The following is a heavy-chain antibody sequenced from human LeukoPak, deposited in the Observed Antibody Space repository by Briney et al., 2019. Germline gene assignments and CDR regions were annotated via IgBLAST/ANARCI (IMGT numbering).Heavy chain of an antibody. Sequence: GGSLRLSCAASGFTFNSYAIHWVRQAPGKGLEWAAVISYDGSKKFYAHSAKGRFTISRDNSKNTLYLHMNSLRAEDTAVYYCARDSPYSGNYSPIDYWGQGTLVTVSS. CDR1: GFTFNSYA. CDR3: ARDSPYSGNYSPIDY. CDR2: ISYDGSKK. J-gene: IGHJ4*02. V-gene: IGHV3-30*04. D-gene: IGHD1-26*01.